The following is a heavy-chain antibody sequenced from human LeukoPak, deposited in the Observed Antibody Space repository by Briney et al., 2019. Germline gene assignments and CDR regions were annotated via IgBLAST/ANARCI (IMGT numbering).Heavy chain of an antibody. CDR1: GGSISSYY. CDR3: ARGLGLDFDP. Sequence: SETLSLTCTVSGGSISSYYWSWIRQPPGKGLEWIGYIYYSGSTNYNPSLKSRVTISVDTSKNQFSLKLSSVTAADTAVYYCARGLGLDFDPWGQGTLVTVSS. J-gene: IGHJ5*02. CDR2: IYYSGST. D-gene: IGHD3/OR15-3a*01. V-gene: IGHV4-59*01.